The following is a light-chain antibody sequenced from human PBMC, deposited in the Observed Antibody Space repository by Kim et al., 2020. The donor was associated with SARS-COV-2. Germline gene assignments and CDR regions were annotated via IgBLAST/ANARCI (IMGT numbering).Light chain of an antibody. CDR2: GVT. V-gene: IGLV2-11*01. J-gene: IGLJ3*02. CDR3: CPYAGTSSLL. CDR1: SSDVGGYNY. Sequence: QSALTQPRSVSGSPGQSVTISCTGTSSDVGGYNYVSWYQQHPVKAPKLLIYGVTERPSGVPARFSGSKSGNTASLTISGLQAEDEADFYWCPYAGTSSLLFGGGTQLTVL.